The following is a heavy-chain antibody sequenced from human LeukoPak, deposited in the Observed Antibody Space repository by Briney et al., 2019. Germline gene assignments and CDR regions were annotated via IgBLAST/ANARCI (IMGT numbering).Heavy chain of an antibody. V-gene: IGHV3-7*04. Sequence: GGSLRLSCVASGFTFSSYGMHWVRQAPGKGLEWVANINQDGSELFYVDSVKGRFTISRDNAKNSLYLQMNSLRAEDTTVYYCARDLPTAHSWFDPWGQGTLVTVSS. CDR2: INQDGSEL. CDR3: ARDLPTAHSWFDP. CDR1: GFTFSSYG. J-gene: IGHJ5*02. D-gene: IGHD4-17*01.